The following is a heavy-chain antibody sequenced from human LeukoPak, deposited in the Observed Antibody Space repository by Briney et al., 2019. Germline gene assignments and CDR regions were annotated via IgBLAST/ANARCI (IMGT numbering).Heavy chain of an antibody. CDR3: ARVRLWFGAYFDY. D-gene: IGHD5-18*01. Sequence: PSETLSLTCTVSGGSISSYYWSWIRQPPGKGLEWIGYIYYSGSTNYNPSLKSRVTISVDTSKNQFSLKLSSVTAADTAVYYCARVRLWFGAYFDYCGQGTLVTVSS. J-gene: IGHJ4*02. CDR1: GGSISSYY. CDR2: IYYSGST. V-gene: IGHV4-59*01.